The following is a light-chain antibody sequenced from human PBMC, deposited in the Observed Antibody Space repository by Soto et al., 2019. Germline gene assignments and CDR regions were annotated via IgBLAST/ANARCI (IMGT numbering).Light chain of an antibody. J-gene: IGKJ1*01. V-gene: IGKV3-11*01. CDR1: QSVSSY. Sequence: EILLTQSPATLSLSPGERATLSCRASQSVSSYLAWYQQKPGQAPRLLIYDASNRATGIPARFSGSGSGTDFTLTISSLEPEDFAVYYCQHRSNWWTFGQGTKV. CDR3: QHRSNWWT. CDR2: DAS.